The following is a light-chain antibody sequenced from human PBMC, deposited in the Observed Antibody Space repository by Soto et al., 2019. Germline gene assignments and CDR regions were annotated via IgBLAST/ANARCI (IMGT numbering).Light chain of an antibody. Sequence: QSVLTQPASVSGSPGQSITISCTGTSSDVGGYNYVSWYQQHPGKAPKLMIYDVSNRPSGVSNRFSGSKSGNTASLTISGLQAEYEADYYCRSYTSSSSYVFGTGNKVTDL. CDR3: RSYTSSSSYV. CDR1: SSDVGGYNY. CDR2: DVS. V-gene: IGLV2-14*01. J-gene: IGLJ1*01.